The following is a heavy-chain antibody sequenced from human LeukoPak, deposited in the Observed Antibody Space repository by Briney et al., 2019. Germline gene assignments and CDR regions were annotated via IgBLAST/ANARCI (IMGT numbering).Heavy chain of an antibody. CDR1: GGSISTYY. D-gene: IGHD2-15*01. J-gene: IGHJ3*02. CDR3: ARAPLYCSGGSCYVGDAFDI. V-gene: IGHV4-59*01. Sequence: SETLSLTCTVSGGSISTYYWSWIRQPPGEGLEWIGYIDYSGSTNYNPSLKSRVPISLDMSMNQFSLRLSSVTAADTAVYYCARAPLYCSGGSCYVGDAFDIWGQGTMVTVSS. CDR2: IDYSGST.